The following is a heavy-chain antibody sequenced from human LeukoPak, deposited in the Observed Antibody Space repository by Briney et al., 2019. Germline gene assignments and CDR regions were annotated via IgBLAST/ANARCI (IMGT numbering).Heavy chain of an antibody. D-gene: IGHD3-10*01. Sequence: GGSLRLSCAASGFSFSSYWMSWVRQAPGKGLEWVANIKQDGSEKYYVDSVKGRFTISRDNAKNSLYLQMSSLRAEDTAVYYCASFGSGSNLDAFDIWGQGTMVTVST. CDR3: ASFGSGSNLDAFDI. CDR1: GFSFSSYW. CDR2: IKQDGSEK. V-gene: IGHV3-7*01. J-gene: IGHJ3*02.